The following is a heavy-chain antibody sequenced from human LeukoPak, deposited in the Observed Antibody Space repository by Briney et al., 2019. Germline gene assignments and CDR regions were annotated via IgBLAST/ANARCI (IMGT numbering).Heavy chain of an antibody. V-gene: IGHV1-46*01. CDR2: INPSGGST. J-gene: IGHJ4*02. CDR3: ARDRREYYDSRRYYFDY. Sequence: GASVTVSCKASGYTFTSYYMHWVRQAPGQGLEWMGIINPSGGSTSYAQKFQGRVTMTRDTSTSTVYMELSSLRSADTAVYYCARDRREYYDSRRYYFDYWGQGTLVTVSS. D-gene: IGHD3-22*01. CDR1: GYTFTSYY.